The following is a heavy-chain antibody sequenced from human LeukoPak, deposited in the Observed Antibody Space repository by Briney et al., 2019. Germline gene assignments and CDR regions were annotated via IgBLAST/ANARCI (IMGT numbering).Heavy chain of an antibody. Sequence: GGSLRLSCAASGFTFRTHNMNWVRRAPGKGLEWLSYISDTSNTMYYADFVKGRFTISRDNADGSLFLQMNSLTAEDTAVYYCVRASVTVVDPFYFYYYMDVWGKGTTVTVSS. CDR1: GFTFRTHN. CDR3: VRASVTVVDPFYFYYYMDV. CDR2: ISDTSNTM. J-gene: IGHJ6*03. D-gene: IGHD2-15*01. V-gene: IGHV3-48*01.